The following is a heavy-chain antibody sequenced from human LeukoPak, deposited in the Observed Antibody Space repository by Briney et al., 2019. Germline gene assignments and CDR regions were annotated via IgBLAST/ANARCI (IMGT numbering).Heavy chain of an antibody. J-gene: IGHJ4*02. Sequence: PGGSLRLSCAASGFTFSSYAMSWVRQAPGKGLEWVSAISGSGGSTYYADSVKGRFTISRDNSKNTLYLQMNSPRAEDTAVYYCAKGGPIRGDSRSFDYWGQGTLVTVSS. D-gene: IGHD3-16*01. V-gene: IGHV3-23*01. CDR2: ISGSGGST. CDR3: AKGGPIRGDSRSFDY. CDR1: GFTFSSYA.